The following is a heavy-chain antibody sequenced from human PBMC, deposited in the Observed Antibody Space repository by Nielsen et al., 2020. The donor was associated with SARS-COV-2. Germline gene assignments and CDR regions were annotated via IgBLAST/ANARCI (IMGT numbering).Heavy chain of an antibody. Sequence: WVRQAPGQGLEWMGWIGAYNGYTKYAQKFQGRVTMTTDTSTSTAYMEMRSLRTDDTAVFYCARLYRRGVGTDNFYGMDVWGQGTTVTVPS. V-gene: IGHV1-18*01. CDR2: IGAYNGYT. CDR3: ARLYRRGVGTDNFYGMDV. D-gene: IGHD2-21*02. J-gene: IGHJ6*02.